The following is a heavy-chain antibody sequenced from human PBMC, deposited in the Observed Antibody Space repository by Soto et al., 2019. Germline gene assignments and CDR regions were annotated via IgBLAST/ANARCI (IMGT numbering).Heavy chain of an antibody. CDR1: GVSFGGYC. V-gene: IGHV4-34*01. J-gene: IGHJ3*02. Sequence: TSETLSLTCAVYGVSFGGYCWSWIRQPPGKGLEWIGEINHSGSTNYNPSLKSRVTISVDTSKNQFSLKLSSVTAADTAVYYCARGVGYDFWSGYYTAHDAFDIWGQGTMVTVSS. CDR3: ARGVGYDFWSGYYTAHDAFDI. D-gene: IGHD3-3*01. CDR2: INHSGST.